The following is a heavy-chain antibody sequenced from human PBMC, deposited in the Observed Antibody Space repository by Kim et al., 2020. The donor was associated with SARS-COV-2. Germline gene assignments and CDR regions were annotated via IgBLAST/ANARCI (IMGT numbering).Heavy chain of an antibody. V-gene: IGHV1-69*13. D-gene: IGHD2-2*01. Sequence: SVKVSCKTSGGTFSSYAMSWVRQAPGQGLEWMGGIIPIIGTAKYAQKFQGRVTITADESTTTAYMELSSLRSEDTAVYYCARDGGRCSGTSCYGLGPEYYYYHMDVWGQGTTVTVSS. CDR1: GGTFSSYA. CDR2: IIPIIGTA. CDR3: ARDGGRCSGTSCYGLGPEYYYYHMDV. J-gene: IGHJ6*02.